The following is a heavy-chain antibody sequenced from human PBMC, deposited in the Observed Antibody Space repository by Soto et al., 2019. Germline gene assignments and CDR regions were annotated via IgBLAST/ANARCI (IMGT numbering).Heavy chain of an antibody. V-gene: IGHV3-48*02. Sequence: RGSLRLSCAASGFPFSFYSMNWGRQAPGKGLEWISYITSTSSAINYADSVRGRFTISRDNAMRSLFLHMNSLRDEDTAVYYCARDGKGAAYTHGPYYFDYWGQGALVTV. D-gene: IGHD1-1*01. CDR1: GFPFSFYS. J-gene: IGHJ4*02. CDR2: ITSTSSAI. CDR3: ARDGKGAAYTHGPYYFDY.